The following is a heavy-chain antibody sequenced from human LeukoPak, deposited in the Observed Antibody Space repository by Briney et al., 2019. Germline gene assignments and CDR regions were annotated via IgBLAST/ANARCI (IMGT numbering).Heavy chain of an antibody. CDR2: TNPNSGGT. V-gene: IGHV1-2*02. D-gene: IGHD3-3*01. CDR3: ARDQLDFWSGSSPNNWFDP. J-gene: IGHJ5*02. Sequence: ASVKVSCKASGYIFTGYYMHWVRQAPGQGLEWMGWTNPNSGGTNYAQKFQGRVTMTRDTSISTAYMELSRLRSDDTAVYYCARDQLDFWSGSSPNNWFDPWGQGTLVTVSS. CDR1: GYIFTGYY.